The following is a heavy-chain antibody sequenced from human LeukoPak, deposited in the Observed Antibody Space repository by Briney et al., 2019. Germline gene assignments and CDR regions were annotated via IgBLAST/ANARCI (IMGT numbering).Heavy chain of an antibody. J-gene: IGHJ4*02. V-gene: IGHV4-59*01. CDR1: GDPISSYH. D-gene: IGHD3-16*01. Sequence: SETLSLTCTVSGDPISSYHWSWIRQPPGKGLEWIGYVYYSGSTTYNPSLKSRVTISIDTSKKQFSLKLSSVTAADTAVYYCARGAAPDYWGQGTLVTVSS. CDR2: VYYSGST. CDR3: ARGAAPDY.